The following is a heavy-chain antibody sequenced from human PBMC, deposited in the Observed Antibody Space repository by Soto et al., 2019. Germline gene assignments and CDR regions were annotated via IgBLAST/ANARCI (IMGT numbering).Heavy chain of an antibody. CDR1: GFTFIDYY. V-gene: IGHV3-11*01. J-gene: IGHJ4*02. D-gene: IGHD4-17*01. CDR2: ISSTGKNI. Sequence: QVRLVESGGDLVKPGESLRLSCVASGFTFIDYYMNWVRQAPGKGLEWVSYISSTGKNIYYSDSVKGRFIVSRDNAKNYLFLQMNSLTVDNTAIYYCGRSHGAGSYWGRGTRVTVSS. CDR3: GRSHGAGSY.